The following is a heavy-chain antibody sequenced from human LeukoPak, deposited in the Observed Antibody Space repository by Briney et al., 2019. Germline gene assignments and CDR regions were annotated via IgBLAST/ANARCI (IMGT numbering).Heavy chain of an antibody. Sequence: SGGSLRLSCVASGFTFSSYNMNWVRQAPGKGLEWVANIKQDGSEKYYVDSVKGRFTISRDNAKNSLYLQMNSLRAEDTAVYYCARDGDSSGWYNGYFDYWGQGTLVTVSS. J-gene: IGHJ4*02. CDR3: ARDGDSSGWYNGYFDY. V-gene: IGHV3-7*01. D-gene: IGHD6-19*01. CDR2: IKQDGSEK. CDR1: GFTFSSYN.